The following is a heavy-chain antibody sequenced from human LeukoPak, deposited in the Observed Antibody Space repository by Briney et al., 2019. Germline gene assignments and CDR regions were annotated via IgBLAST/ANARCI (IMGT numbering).Heavy chain of an antibody. CDR1: GGSISSSSYY. Sequence: SETLSLTCTVSGGSISSSSYYWGWIRQPPGKGLEWIGSIYYSGSPYYNPSLKSRVTISVDTSKNQFSLKLSSVTAADTAVYYCARENYYDSSGYLRYFDYWGQGTLVTVSS. V-gene: IGHV4-39*02. CDR2: IYYSGSP. D-gene: IGHD3-22*01. J-gene: IGHJ4*02. CDR3: ARENYYDSSGYLRYFDY.